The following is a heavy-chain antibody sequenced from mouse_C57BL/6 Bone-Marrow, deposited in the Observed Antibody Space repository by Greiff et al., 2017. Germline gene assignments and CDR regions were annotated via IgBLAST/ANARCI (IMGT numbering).Heavy chain of an antibody. CDR3: ARGYDYDYAMDY. Sequence: VKLQQPGTELVKPGASVKLSCKASGYTFTSYWMHWVKPRPGQGLEWIGNINPSNGGTNYNEKFKSKATLTVDKSSSTAYMQLSSLTSEDAAVYYCARGYDYDYAMDYWGQGTSVTVSS. CDR1: GYTFTSYW. D-gene: IGHD2-4*01. J-gene: IGHJ4*01. CDR2: INPSNGGT. V-gene: IGHV1-53*01.